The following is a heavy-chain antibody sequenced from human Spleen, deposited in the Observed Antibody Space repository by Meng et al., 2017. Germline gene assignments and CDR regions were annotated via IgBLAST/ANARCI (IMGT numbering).Heavy chain of an antibody. D-gene: IGHD4-11*01. CDR1: GGSFSDYY. Sequence: QVQIPPWGAALLKPSDTVSLPCVVSGGSFSDYYWSWIRQPPGKGLEWIGEINHSGSTNYNPSLESRATISVDTSQNNLSLKLSSVTAADSAVYYCARGPTTMAHDFDYWGQGTLVTVSS. CDR3: ARGPTTMAHDFDY. CDR2: INHSGST. J-gene: IGHJ4*02. V-gene: IGHV4-34*01.